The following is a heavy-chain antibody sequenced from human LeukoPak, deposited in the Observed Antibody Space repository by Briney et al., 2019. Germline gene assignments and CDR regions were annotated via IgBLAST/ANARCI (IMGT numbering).Heavy chain of an antibody. Sequence: ASVKVSCKASGYTSTSYYMHWVRQAPGQGLEWMGIINPSGGSTSYAQKFQGRVTMTRDTSTSTVYMELSSLRSEDTAVYYCARDLVGATRVYYFDYWGQGTLVTVSS. CDR1: GYTSTSYY. D-gene: IGHD1-26*01. J-gene: IGHJ4*02. CDR3: ARDLVGATRVYYFDY. V-gene: IGHV1-46*01. CDR2: INPSGGST.